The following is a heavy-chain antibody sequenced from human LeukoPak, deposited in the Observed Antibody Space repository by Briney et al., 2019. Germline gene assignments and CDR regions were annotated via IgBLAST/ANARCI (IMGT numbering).Heavy chain of an antibody. CDR2: IYASGST. Sequence: PSETLSLTCTVSGGSISSYYWSCIRQPAGKGLEWIGRIYASGSTNYNPSLKGRVTMSVDTSKNQFSLKLTSVTAADTAVYYCARHVGNSGSGSYLTYFDYWGQGTLVTVSS. CDR1: GGSISSYY. V-gene: IGHV4-4*07. D-gene: IGHD3-10*01. J-gene: IGHJ4*02. CDR3: ARHVGNSGSGSYLTYFDY.